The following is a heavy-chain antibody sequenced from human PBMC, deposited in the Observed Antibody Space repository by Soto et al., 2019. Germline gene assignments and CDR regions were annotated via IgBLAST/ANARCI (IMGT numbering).Heavy chain of an antibody. CDR3: ARGPPNYDFWSGYYRNWFDP. J-gene: IGHJ5*02. CDR1: GYTFTSYD. V-gene: IGHV1-8*01. Sequence: ASVKVSCKASGYTFTSYDINWVRQATGQGLEWMGWMNPNSGNTGYAQKFQGRVTMTRNTSISTAYMELSSLRSEDTAVYYCARGPPNYDFWSGYYRNWFDPWGHGTLFTVSS. D-gene: IGHD3-3*01. CDR2: MNPNSGNT.